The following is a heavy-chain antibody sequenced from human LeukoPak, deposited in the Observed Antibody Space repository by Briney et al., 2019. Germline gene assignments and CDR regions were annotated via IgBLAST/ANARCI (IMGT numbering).Heavy chain of an antibody. CDR1: GFTFSSYA. D-gene: IGHD3-9*01. J-gene: IGHJ4*02. CDR2: ISGSGGST. CDR3: AKDFASYDILTGYLDY. Sequence: GGSLRLSCAASGFTFSSYAMSWVRQAPGKGLEWVSAISGSGGSTYYADSVKGRFTISRDNSKNTLYLQMNSLRAEDTAAYYCAKDFASYDILTGYLDYWGQGTLVTVSS. V-gene: IGHV3-23*01.